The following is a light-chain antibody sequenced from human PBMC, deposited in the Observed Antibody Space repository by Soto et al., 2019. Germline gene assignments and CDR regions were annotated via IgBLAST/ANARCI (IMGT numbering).Light chain of an antibody. V-gene: IGKV1-5*03. CDR3: HQYIEYPKT. Sequence: DIQMTQSPSTLSASVGDRVTITCRASQSISTWLAWYQQKPGKAPKLLIYKTSSLESGVPSRFSGSGSGTEFTLTISSLQPDDFATYYCHQYIEYPKTFGQGTKVDIK. CDR1: QSISTW. J-gene: IGKJ1*01. CDR2: KTS.